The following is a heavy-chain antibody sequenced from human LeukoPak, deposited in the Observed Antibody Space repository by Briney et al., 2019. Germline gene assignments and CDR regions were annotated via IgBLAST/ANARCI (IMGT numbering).Heavy chain of an antibody. V-gene: IGHV3-23*01. D-gene: IGHD6-19*01. CDR2: ISGSGGST. CDR3: AKGSGQWLARNHFDY. CDR1: GFTFSSYA. Sequence: GGPLRLSCAASGFTFSSYAMSWVRQAPGKGLEWVSAISGSGGSTYYADSVKGRFTISRDNSKNTLYLQMNSLRAEDTAVYYCAKGSGQWLARNHFDYWGQGTLVTVSS. J-gene: IGHJ4*02.